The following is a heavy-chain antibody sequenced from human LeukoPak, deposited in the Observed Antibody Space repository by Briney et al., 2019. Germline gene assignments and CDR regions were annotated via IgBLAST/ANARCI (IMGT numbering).Heavy chain of an antibody. Sequence: SETLSLTCTVSGASISSSYWSWIRQPPGKRLEWIGYIYYNGNSNSNPSLKSRVTISADTSKNRFSLKLSSVTAADTAIYYCVRGNYDNRGYSNAFDIWGQGTMVTVSS. CDR1: GASISSSY. J-gene: IGHJ3*02. D-gene: IGHD3-22*01. V-gene: IGHV4-59*01. CDR3: VRGNYDNRGYSNAFDI. CDR2: IYYNGNS.